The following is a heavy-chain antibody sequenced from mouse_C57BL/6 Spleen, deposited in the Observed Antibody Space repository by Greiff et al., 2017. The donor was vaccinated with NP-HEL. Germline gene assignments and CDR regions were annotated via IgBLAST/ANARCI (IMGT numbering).Heavy chain of an antibody. CDR1: GYTFTSYD. J-gene: IGHJ1*03. CDR3: ARPAYYGSSHWYFDV. CDR2: IYPRDGST. Sequence: VQVVESGPELVKPGASVKLSCKASGYTFTSYDINWVKQRPGQGLEWIGWIYPRDGSTKYNEKFKGKATLTVDTSSSTAYMELHSLTSEDSAVYFCARPAYYGSSHWYFDVWGTGTTVTVSS. V-gene: IGHV1-85*01. D-gene: IGHD1-1*01.